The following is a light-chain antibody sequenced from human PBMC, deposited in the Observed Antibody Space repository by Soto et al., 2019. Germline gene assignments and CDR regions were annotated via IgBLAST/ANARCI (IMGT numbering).Light chain of an antibody. Sequence: NFMLTQPHSVSESPGKTVTISCTRSSGSIASNYVQWYQQRPGSAPTTVIYEDNQRPSGVPDRFSGSIDSSSNSASLTISGLKTEDEADYYCQSYDSSAGSVVFGGGTKLTVL. V-gene: IGLV6-57*04. CDR1: SGSIASNY. J-gene: IGLJ2*01. CDR2: EDN. CDR3: QSYDSSAGSVV.